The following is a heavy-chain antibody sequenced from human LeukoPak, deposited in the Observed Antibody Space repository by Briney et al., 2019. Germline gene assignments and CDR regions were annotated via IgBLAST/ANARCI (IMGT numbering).Heavy chain of an antibody. CDR3: ARGGPRYCSGGSCFYFDY. V-gene: IGHV4-34*01. CDR2: INHSGST. Sequence: SETLSLTCAVYGGSFSGYYWSWIRQPPGKGLEWIGEINHSGSTNYNPSLKSRVTISVDTSKNQFSLKLSSVTAAVTAVYYCARGGPRYCSGGSCFYFDYWGQGTLVTVSS. J-gene: IGHJ4*02. D-gene: IGHD2-15*01. CDR1: GGSFSGYY.